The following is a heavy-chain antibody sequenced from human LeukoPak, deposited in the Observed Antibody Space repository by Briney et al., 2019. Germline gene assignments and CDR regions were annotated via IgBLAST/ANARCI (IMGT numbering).Heavy chain of an antibody. D-gene: IGHD3-16*01. V-gene: IGHV3-48*03. J-gene: IGHJ3*02. CDR2: ISSSGTAK. CDR1: GFIFSSYE. Sequence: GGSLRLSCVASGFIFSSYEMTWVRQAPGEGLEWVSYISSSGTAKYYPDSVKGRFTISRDNAKNSLYLQMNSLRAEDTAVYYCAKDMGEWSVTDAFHIWGQGTRVTVSS. CDR3: AKDMGEWSVTDAFHI.